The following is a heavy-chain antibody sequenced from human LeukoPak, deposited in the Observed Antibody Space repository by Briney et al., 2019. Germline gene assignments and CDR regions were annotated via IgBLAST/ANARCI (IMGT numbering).Heavy chain of an antibody. Sequence: GGSLRLSCAASGFTFSSYGMLWVRQAPGKGLEWVAVISYDGSNKYYADSVKGRFTISRDNSNNTLYLQMNSLRAEDTAVYYCAKDSRYCSITSCYDFDYWGQGTLVTVSS. V-gene: IGHV3-30*18. CDR2: ISYDGSNK. J-gene: IGHJ4*02. D-gene: IGHD2-2*01. CDR3: AKDSRYCSITSCYDFDY. CDR1: GFTFSSYG.